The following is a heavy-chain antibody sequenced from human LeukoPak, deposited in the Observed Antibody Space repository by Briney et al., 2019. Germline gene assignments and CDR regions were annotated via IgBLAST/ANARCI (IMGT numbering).Heavy chain of an antibody. D-gene: IGHD2-15*01. Sequence: GGSLRLSCAASGFTFSSYWMHWVRQAPGKGLEWVAFIRYDGSNKYYADSVKGRFTISRDNSKNTLYLQMNSLRAEDTAVYYCTKIVRWYYFDYWGQGTLVTVSS. V-gene: IGHV3-30*02. CDR1: GFTFSSYW. J-gene: IGHJ4*02. CDR2: IRYDGSNK. CDR3: TKIVRWYYFDY.